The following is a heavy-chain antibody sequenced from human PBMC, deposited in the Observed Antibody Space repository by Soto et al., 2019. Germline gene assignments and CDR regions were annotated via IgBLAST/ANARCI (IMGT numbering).Heavy chain of an antibody. V-gene: IGHV3-23*01. CDR1: GITFINYA. CDR3: AKSPPPADAFDF. CDR2: ISGSGDIT. J-gene: IGHJ3*01. Sequence: EVQLLESGGGLVQPGGSLRLSCAASGITFINYAMSWVRQAPGKGLEWVSTISGSGDITYHADSVKVRFTISRDNSKNTLYLQMNSLRAEDTAVYYCAKSPPPADAFDFWGQGTVVTVSS.